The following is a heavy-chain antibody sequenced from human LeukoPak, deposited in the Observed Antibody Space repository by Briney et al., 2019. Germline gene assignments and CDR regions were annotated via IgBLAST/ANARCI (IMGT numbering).Heavy chain of an antibody. CDR3: ASHKYDSSGSSYSGAFDI. D-gene: IGHD3-22*01. CDR1: GFTFSSYA. V-gene: IGHV3-23*01. CDR2: ISGSGGST. J-gene: IGHJ3*02. Sequence: GGSLRLSCAASGFTFSSYAMSWVRQAPGKGLEWVSAISGSGGSTYYADSVKGRFTISRDNSKNTLYLQMNSLRAEDTAVYYCASHKYDSSGSSYSGAFDIWGRGTMVTVSS.